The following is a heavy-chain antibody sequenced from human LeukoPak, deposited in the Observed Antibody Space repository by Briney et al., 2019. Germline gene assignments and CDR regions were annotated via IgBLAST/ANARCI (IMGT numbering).Heavy chain of an antibody. CDR2: IYSTGSS. CDR1: GGSISSYY. CDR3: AREYGDLDY. D-gene: IGHD4-17*01. Sequence: KPSETLSLTCTVSGGSISSYYWSRIRQPAGKGLEWIGRIYSTGSSNYNPSLKSRVTMSVDTSKNQFSLKLTSVTAADTAVYYRAREYGDLDYWGPGTLVTVSS. V-gene: IGHV4-4*07. J-gene: IGHJ4*02.